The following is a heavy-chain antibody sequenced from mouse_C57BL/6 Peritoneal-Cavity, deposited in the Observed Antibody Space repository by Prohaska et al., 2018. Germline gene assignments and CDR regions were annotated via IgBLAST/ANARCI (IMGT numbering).Heavy chain of an antibody. V-gene: IGHV11-2*01. D-gene: IGHD1-1*02. CDR3: MRYGSYWYFDV. J-gene: IGHJ1*03. CDR2: INSDGSAI. CDR1: GFTFSGFW. Sequence: EVQLLETGGGLVQPGGSRGLSCEGSGFTFSGFWMSWVRQTPGKTLEWFGDINSDGSAINYAPSIKDRFTIFRDNDKSTLYLQMSNVRSEDTATYFCMRYGSYWYFDVWGTGTTVTVSS.